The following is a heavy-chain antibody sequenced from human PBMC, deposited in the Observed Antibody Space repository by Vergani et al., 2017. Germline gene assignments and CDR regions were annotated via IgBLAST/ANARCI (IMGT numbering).Heavy chain of an antibody. Sequence: QVQLVESGGGVVQPGRSLRLSCAASGFTFSSYCMHWVRQAPGKGLEWVAIISYDGSNQYYADSVKGRFTISRDNSKNTVYLQMNSLRAEDTAVYYCAKVPGTTLYYYYYKDVWGKGTTVTVS. CDR2: ISYDGSNQ. D-gene: IGHD1-7*01. CDR3: AKVPGTTLYYYYYKDV. CDR1: GFTFSSYC. V-gene: IGHV3-30*18. J-gene: IGHJ6*03.